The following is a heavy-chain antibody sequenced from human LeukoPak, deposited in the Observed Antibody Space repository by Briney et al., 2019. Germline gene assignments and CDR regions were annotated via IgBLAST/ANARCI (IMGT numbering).Heavy chain of an antibody. J-gene: IGHJ4*02. D-gene: IGHD6-19*01. CDR3: AKDTALAVAGPIDY. Sequence: GGSLRLSCAASGFSFDDYAMHWVRQGPGKGLECVSGISWNSNSIGYADSVKGRFTISRDNAKNSLYLQMNSLRAEDTALYYCAKDTALAVAGPIDYWGQGTLVTVSS. V-gene: IGHV3-9*01. CDR2: ISWNSNSI. CDR1: GFSFDDYA.